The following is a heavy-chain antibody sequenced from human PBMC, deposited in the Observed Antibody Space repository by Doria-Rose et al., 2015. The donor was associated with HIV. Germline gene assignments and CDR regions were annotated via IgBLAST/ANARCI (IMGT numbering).Heavy chain of an antibody. CDR2: TYYTGTS. D-gene: IGHD1-1*01. Sequence: QVXLXESGPGLVXPSXTXXLTCSVSGASVXXRGYYWNWIRQVPGKGLESLGYTYYTGTSDYSPSLKXRLNXAADTSKNQFSLXLSFVTVTDTAVYYCARMGXYRELDYWGQGALVIVS. V-gene: IGHV4-31*03. CDR1: GASVXXRGYY. J-gene: IGHJ4*02. CDR3: ARMGXYRELDY.